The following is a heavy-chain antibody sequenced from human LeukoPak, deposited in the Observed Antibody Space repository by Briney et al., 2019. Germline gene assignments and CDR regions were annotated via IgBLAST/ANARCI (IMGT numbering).Heavy chain of an antibody. J-gene: IGHJ3*02. CDR1: GFSFITYG. CDR3: AKVPYYYDSSGSLAFDI. V-gene: IGHV3-33*06. Sequence: GGSLRLSCAVSGFSFITYGMHWVRQAPGKGLEWVAVIWHDGSNKYYADSVKGRFTISRDNSKNTLYLQMNSLRAEDTAVYYCAKVPYYYDSSGSLAFDIWGQGTMVTVSS. CDR2: IWHDGSNK. D-gene: IGHD3-22*01.